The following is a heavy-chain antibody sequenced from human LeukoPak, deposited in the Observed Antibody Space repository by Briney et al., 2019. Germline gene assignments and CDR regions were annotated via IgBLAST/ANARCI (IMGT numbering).Heavy chain of an antibody. CDR1: GGSFSGYY. D-gene: IGHD2-15*01. CDR2: INHSGST. Sequence: SETLSLTCAVYGGSFSGYYWSWIRQPPGKGLEWIGEINHSGSTNYNPSLKSRVTISVDTSKNQFSLKLSSVTAADTAVYYCAREVPGYCSGGSCYYFTGGWFDPWGQRTLVTVSS. J-gene: IGHJ5*02. V-gene: IGHV4-34*01. CDR3: AREVPGYCSGGSCYYFTGGWFDP.